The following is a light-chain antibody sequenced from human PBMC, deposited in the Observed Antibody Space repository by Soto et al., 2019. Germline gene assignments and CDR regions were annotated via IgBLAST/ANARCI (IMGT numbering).Light chain of an antibody. CDR2: DVS. CDR3: CSYTSTGTYV. J-gene: IGLJ1*01. Sequence: QSVLTQPASVSGSPGQSITISCTGTSSEVGSYNYVSWYQQHPDKAPKLMIYDVSNRPSGVSNRFSGSKSCNTAFLTISGLQADDEADYFCCSYTSTGTYVFGTGTKVTVL. CDR1: SSEVGSYNY. V-gene: IGLV2-14*01.